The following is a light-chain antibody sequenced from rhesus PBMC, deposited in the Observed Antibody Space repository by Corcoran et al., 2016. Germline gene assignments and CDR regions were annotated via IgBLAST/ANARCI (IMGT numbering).Light chain of an antibody. V-gene: IGKV1-25*01. Sequence: DIQMTQSPSSLSASVGDRVTITCRASQGISSYLAWYQQKPGKAPKHLIYAASPLQIGVPSRLSGSGSGTDLPLTVSSLQPEDVATYNCQQHNSYPRTFGQGTKVEIK. CDR1: QGISSY. CDR3: QQHNSYPRT. CDR2: AAS. J-gene: IGKJ1*01.